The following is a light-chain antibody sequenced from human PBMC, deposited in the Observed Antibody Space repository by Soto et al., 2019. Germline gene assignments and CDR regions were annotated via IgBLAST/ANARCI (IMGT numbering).Light chain of an antibody. CDR2: DAS. Sequence: ETMMTQSPDTLSVSLGERATLSCRASQSLRSSLAWYQQKPGQAPRLPIYDASTRATGIPARFSGSGSGTDFTLTISGLQSEDFAVYYCQQYNNWPQTFGQGTKV. CDR3: QQYNNWPQT. V-gene: IGKV3-15*01. J-gene: IGKJ1*01. CDR1: QSLRSS.